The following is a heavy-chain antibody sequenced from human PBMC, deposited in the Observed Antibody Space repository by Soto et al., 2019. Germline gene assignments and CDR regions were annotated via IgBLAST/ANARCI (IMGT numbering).Heavy chain of an antibody. V-gene: IGHV1-3*01. CDR3: ARDLGVGAASDY. CDR2: INAGNGNT. Sequence: QVQLVQSGAEVKKPGASVKVSCKASGYTFTSYAMHWVRQAPGQRLEWMGWINAGNGNTKYSQKFQGRVTITRDTSARPAYMELSSLRSEETAVYYCARDLGVGAASDYWGQGTLVTVSS. D-gene: IGHD1-26*01. J-gene: IGHJ4*02. CDR1: GYTFTSYA.